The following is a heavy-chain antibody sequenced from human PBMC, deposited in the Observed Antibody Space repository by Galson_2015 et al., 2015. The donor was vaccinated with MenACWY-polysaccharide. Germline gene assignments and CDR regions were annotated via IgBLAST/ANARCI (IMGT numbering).Heavy chain of an antibody. D-gene: IGHD2-2*01. CDR3: LVVPGGNYRAMDV. J-gene: IGHJ6*02. V-gene: IGHV3-23*01. CDR2: ISGSGGTT. CDR1: GFTFSSYA. Sequence: SLRLSCAASGFTFSSYAMSWVRQAPGKGLEWVAAISGSGGTTYHADSVKGRFTISRDNSKNMVYLQMNSLRAEDTAVYYSLVVPGGNYRAMDVWGQGATVTVSS.